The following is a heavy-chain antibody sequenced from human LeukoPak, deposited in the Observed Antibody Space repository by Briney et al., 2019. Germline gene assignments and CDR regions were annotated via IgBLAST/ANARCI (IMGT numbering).Heavy chain of an antibody. J-gene: IGHJ4*02. V-gene: IGHV1-18*01. D-gene: IGHD6-6*01. CDR1: GYTLTSYG. CDR2: ISAYNGNT. CDR3: ARDHLVRGSFDY. Sequence: ASVKVSCKASGYTLTSYGISWVRQAPGQGLEWMGWISAYNGNTNYAQKLQGRVTMTTDTSTSTAYMELRSLRSDDTAVYYCARDHLVRGSFDYWGQGTLVTVSS.